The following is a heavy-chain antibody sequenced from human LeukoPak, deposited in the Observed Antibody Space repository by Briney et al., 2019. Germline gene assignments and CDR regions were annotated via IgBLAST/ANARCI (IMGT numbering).Heavy chain of an antibody. CDR2: INPSGVST. Sequence: ASVKVPCKASGFTFTSYYMHWVRQAPGQGLEWMGIINPSGVSTTYAQKFQGRVTMTTDTSASTVYMELSSLRSEDTAVYYCAREFSSSWGPFDYWGQGTLVTVSS. V-gene: IGHV1-46*03. CDR1: GFTFTSYY. D-gene: IGHD6-6*01. CDR3: AREFSSSWGPFDY. J-gene: IGHJ4*02.